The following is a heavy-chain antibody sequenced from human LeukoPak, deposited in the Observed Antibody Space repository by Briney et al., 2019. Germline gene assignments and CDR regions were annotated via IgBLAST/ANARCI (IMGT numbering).Heavy chain of an antibody. D-gene: IGHD1-26*01. J-gene: IGHJ4*02. V-gene: IGHV3-7*01. CDR2: IKQDGSEQ. CDR3: ARDKIVGATHFDY. CDR1: GFTFSNYW. Sequence: GGSLRLSCAASGFTFSNYWMSWVRQAPGKGLEWVANIKQDGSEQYYVDSVKGRFTISRDNAKNSLYLQMNSLRAEDTAVYYCARDKIVGATHFDYWGQGTLVTVSS.